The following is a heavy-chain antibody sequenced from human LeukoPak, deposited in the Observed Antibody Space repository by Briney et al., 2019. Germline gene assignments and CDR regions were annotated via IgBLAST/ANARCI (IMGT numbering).Heavy chain of an antibody. CDR2: ISYDGSNK. D-gene: IGHD4-17*01. CDR3: ARDRTTVTTIDY. CDR1: GFTFSSYA. Sequence: QSGGSLRLSCAASGFTFSSYAMHWVRQAPGKGLEWVAVISYDGSNKYYADSVKGRFTISRDSSKNTLYLQMNSLRAEDTAVYYCARDRTTVTTIDYWGQGTLVTVSS. J-gene: IGHJ4*02. V-gene: IGHV3-30*04.